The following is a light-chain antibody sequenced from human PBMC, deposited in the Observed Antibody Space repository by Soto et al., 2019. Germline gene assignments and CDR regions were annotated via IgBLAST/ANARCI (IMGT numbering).Light chain of an antibody. Sequence: EIVLTQSPGTLSLSPGERATLSCRASQSVSSDNLAWYQQKPGQAPRLLIYDASSRATGIPDKFSASGSGTDFTLTISRLETEDFAVYYCQQHGRSPLTFGGGTKVEIK. CDR2: DAS. V-gene: IGKV3-20*01. CDR1: QSVSSDN. J-gene: IGKJ4*01. CDR3: QQHGRSPLT.